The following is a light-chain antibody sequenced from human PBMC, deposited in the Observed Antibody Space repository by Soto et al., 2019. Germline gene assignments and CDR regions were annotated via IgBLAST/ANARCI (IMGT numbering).Light chain of an antibody. Sequence: IVLTASQFTLSVSPWALSPLSCRSSQSVSGSYLAWYQQKPGQAPRLLIYGASTRATGIPARFSGSGSGTEFTLTISSLQSEDFAVYYCKQYNKWPPTCTFGQGTKVDIK. V-gene: IGKV3-15*01. CDR1: QSVSGSY. CDR2: GAS. CDR3: KQYNKWPPTCT. J-gene: IGKJ1*01.